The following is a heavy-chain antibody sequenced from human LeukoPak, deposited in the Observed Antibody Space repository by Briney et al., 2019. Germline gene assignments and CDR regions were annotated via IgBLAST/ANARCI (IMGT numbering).Heavy chain of an antibody. CDR3: AKDLTYYYDSSGYYKGAPFDY. J-gene: IGHJ4*02. D-gene: IGHD3-22*01. Sequence: GGSLRLSCTASGFTFSSYAMGWVRQAPGKGLEWVSAISGSGGSTYYADSVKGRFTISRDNSKNTLYLQMNSLRAEDTAVYYCAKDLTYYYDSSGYYKGAPFDYWGQGTLVTVSS. V-gene: IGHV3-23*01. CDR2: ISGSGGST. CDR1: GFTFSSYA.